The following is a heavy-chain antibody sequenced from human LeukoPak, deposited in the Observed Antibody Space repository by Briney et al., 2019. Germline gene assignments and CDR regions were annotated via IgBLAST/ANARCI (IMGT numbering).Heavy chain of an antibody. V-gene: IGHV4-38-2*02. Sequence: SEALSLTCTVYGYSISSGYYWGWIRQAPGKGLEWIGGIYSNGSTYYNPTLKSRVTMSIDTSKNHFALKLPSVAAADTAVYYCARDTYYYGSGTYYFNYWGQGTLVTVSS. J-gene: IGHJ4*02. CDR1: GYSISSGYY. CDR2: IYSNGST. CDR3: ARDTYYYGSGTYYFNY. D-gene: IGHD3-10*01.